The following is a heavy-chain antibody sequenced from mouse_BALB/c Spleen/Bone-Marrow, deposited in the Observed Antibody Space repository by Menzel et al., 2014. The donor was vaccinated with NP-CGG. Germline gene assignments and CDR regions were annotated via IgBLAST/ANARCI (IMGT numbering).Heavy chain of an antibody. Sequence: QVQLQQSGAELVRPGASVKLSCKASGYSFTSYWMNWVKQRPGHGLEWIGMIHPSDTETRLSQRFKDKATLTVDKSSSTAYMQLNSPTSEDSAVYYCARLEGNYGSTFAYWGQETLVTVSA. V-gene: IGHV1-61*01. D-gene: IGHD1-1*01. CDR3: ARLEGNYGSTFAY. CDR2: IHPSDTET. J-gene: IGHJ3*01. CDR1: GYSFTSYW.